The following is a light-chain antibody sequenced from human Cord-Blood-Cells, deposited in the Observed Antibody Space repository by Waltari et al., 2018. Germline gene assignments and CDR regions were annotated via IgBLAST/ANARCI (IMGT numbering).Light chain of an antibody. V-gene: IGLV2-23*01. Sequence: QSALTQPASVSGSPGQSITISCTGTSSDVGSYNLVSWYQQHQCKAPKLMIYEGSKRPSGVSNRFSGSKSGNTASLTISGLQAEDEADYYCCSYAGSSTLVFGGGTKLTVL. J-gene: IGLJ3*02. CDR3: CSYAGSSTLV. CDR2: EGS. CDR1: SSDVGSYNL.